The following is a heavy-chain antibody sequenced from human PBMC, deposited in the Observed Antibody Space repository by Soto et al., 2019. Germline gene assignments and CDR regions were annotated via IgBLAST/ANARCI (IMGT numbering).Heavy chain of an antibody. CDR2: ISYDGSNK. V-gene: IGHV3-30*18. CDR3: AKDGEAAAGYYYYYGMDV. J-gene: IGHJ6*02. Sequence: PGGSLRLSCAASGFTFSSYGMHWVRQAPGKGLEWVAVISYDGSNKYYADSVKGRFTISRDNSKNTLYLQMNSLRAEDTAVYYCAKDGEAAAGYYYYYGMDVWGQGTTVTSP. D-gene: IGHD6-13*01. CDR1: GFTFSSYG.